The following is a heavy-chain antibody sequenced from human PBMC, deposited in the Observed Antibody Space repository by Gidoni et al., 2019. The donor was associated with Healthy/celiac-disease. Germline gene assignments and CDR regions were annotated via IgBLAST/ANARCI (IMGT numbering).Heavy chain of an antibody. V-gene: IGHV3-48*03. CDR1: GFTFSSYE. Sequence: EVQLVESGGGLVQPGGSLRLSCAASGFTFSSYEMNWVRQAPGKGLEWVSYISSSGSTIYYADSVKGRFTISRDNAKNSLYLQMNSLRAEDTAVYYCARDAPPYGDYGDDYWGQGTLVTVSS. J-gene: IGHJ4*02. CDR2: ISSSGSTI. D-gene: IGHD4-17*01. CDR3: ARDAPPYGDYGDDY.